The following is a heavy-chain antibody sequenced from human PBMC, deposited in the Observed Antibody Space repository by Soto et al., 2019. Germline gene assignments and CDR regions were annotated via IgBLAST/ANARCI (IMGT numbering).Heavy chain of an antibody. CDR3: ARDKFSGTSSYFDY. CDR1: GFTFSSYG. Sequence: PGGSLRLSCAASGFTFSSYGMHWVRQAPGKGLEWVAVIWYDGSNKYYADSVKGRFTISRDNSKNTLYLQMNSLRAEDTAVYYCARDKFSGTSSYFDYWGQRTLVTVSS. CDR2: IWYDGSNK. J-gene: IGHJ4*02. D-gene: IGHD1-7*01. V-gene: IGHV3-33*01.